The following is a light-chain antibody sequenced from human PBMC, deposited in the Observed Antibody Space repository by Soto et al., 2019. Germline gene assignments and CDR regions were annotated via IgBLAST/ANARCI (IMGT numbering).Light chain of an antibody. Sequence: EIVMTQSPATLSVSPGERATLSCRASQSVSMKLAWYQQKPGQAPRLLIYGASTRATAIPARFSGSGSGTEFTLTISSLQSEDFAVYYCQQGYSTPWTFGQGTKVEIK. V-gene: IGKV3-15*01. CDR2: GAS. CDR3: QQGYSTPWT. CDR1: QSVSMK. J-gene: IGKJ1*01.